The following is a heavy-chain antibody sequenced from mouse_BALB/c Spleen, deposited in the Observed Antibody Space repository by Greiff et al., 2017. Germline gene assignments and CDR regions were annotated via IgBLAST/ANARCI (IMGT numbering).Heavy chain of an antibody. J-gene: IGHJ1*01. CDR2: ISSGGSYT. Sequence: EVMLVESGGDLVKPGGSLKLSCAASGFTFSSYGMSWVRQTPDKRLEWVATISSGGSYTYYPDSVKGRFTISRDNAKNTLYLQMSSLKSEDTAMYYCARPIYYGNYVNWYFDVWGAGTTVTVSS. CDR3: ARPIYYGNYVNWYFDV. CDR1: GFTFSSYG. D-gene: IGHD2-1*01. V-gene: IGHV5-6*02.